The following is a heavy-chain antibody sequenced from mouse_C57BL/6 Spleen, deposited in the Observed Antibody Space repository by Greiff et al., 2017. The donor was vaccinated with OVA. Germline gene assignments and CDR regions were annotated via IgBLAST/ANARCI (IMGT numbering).Heavy chain of an antibody. D-gene: IGHD3-2*02. Sequence: EVKLMESGGGLVKPGGSLKLSCAASGFTFCDYGMHWVRQAPEKGLEWVAYISSGSSTIYYADTVKGRFTISRDNAKNTLFLQMTSLRSEDTAMYYCERRTAEASLAYWGQGTLVTVSA. V-gene: IGHV5-17*01. CDR3: ERRTAEASLAY. CDR2: ISSGSSTI. CDR1: GFTFCDYG. J-gene: IGHJ3*01.